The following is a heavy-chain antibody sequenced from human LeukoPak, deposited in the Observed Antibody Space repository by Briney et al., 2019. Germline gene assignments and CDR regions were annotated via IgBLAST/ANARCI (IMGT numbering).Heavy chain of an antibody. V-gene: IGHV3-21*01. CDR1: GFTFSSYS. CDR2: ISSSSSYI. Sequence: PGGSLRLSYAASGFTFSSYSMNWVRQAPGKGLEWVSSISSSSSYIYYADSVKGRFTISRDNAKNSLYLQMNSLRAEDTAVYYCARGGSYYDDAFDIWGQGTMVTVSS. J-gene: IGHJ3*02. D-gene: IGHD1-26*01. CDR3: ARGGSYYDDAFDI.